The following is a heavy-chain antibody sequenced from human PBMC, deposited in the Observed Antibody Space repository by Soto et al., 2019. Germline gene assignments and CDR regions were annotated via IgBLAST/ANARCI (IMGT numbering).Heavy chain of an antibody. CDR2: ITGTGGDT. Sequence: EVQLLESGGGLVQPGGSLRLSCAASGFPLSTYGMSWVRQAPGKGLEWVSSITGTGGDTYYADSVKGRLTSPRDNSNNMLYLQMNSLRVEDTAVYYCARIRGYWYGLDVWGQGTTITVSS. J-gene: IGHJ6*02. CDR3: ARIRGYWYGLDV. V-gene: IGHV3-23*01. CDR1: GFPLSTYG.